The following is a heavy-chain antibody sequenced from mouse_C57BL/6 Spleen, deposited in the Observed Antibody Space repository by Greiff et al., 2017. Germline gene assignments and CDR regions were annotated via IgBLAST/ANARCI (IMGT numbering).Heavy chain of an antibody. CDR1: GYTFTDYE. J-gene: IGHJ3*01. CDR2: IDPETGGT. CDR3: TSPPYYGSNWCAY. D-gene: IGHD1-1*01. V-gene: IGHV1-15*01. Sequence: QVQLQQSGAELVRPGASVTLSCKASGYTFTDYEMHWVKQTPVHGLEWIGAIDPETGGTAYNQKFKGKAILTADKSSSTAYMELRSLTSEDSAVYYCTSPPYYGSNWCAYWGQGTLVTVAA.